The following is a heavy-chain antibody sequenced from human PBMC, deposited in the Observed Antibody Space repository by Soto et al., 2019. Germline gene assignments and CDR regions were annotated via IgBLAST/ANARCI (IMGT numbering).Heavy chain of an antibody. J-gene: IGHJ4*02. CDR3: AKVGLIVVVIPPFDY. Sequence: GGSLRLSCAASGFTFSSYAMSWVRQAPGKGLEWVSAISGSGGSTYYADSVKGRFTISRDNSKNTLYLQMNSLRAEDTAVYYFAKVGLIVVVIPPFDYWGQGTLVTVSS. CDR1: GFTFSSYA. V-gene: IGHV3-23*01. D-gene: IGHD3-22*01. CDR2: ISGSGGST.